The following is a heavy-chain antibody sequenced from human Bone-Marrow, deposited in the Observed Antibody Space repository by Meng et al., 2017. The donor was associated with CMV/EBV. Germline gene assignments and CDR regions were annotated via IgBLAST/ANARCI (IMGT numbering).Heavy chain of an antibody. J-gene: IGHJ6*02. D-gene: IGHD6-13*01. CDR2: INPSGGST. CDR3: ARVAAAGRGMDV. CDR1: GYTFTSYY. V-gene: IGHV1-46*01. Sequence: ASVKVSCKASGYTFTSYYMHWVRQAPGQGLEWMGIINPSGGSTSYAQKFQGRVTMTRDTSTSTVYMELNSLRAEDTAVYYCARVAAAGRGMDVWGPGTTVTVSS.